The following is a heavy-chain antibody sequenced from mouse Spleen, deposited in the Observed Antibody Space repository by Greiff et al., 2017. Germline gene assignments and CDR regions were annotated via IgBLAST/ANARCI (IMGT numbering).Heavy chain of an antibody. CDR2: IDPSDSYT. CDR1: GYTFTSYW. V-gene: IGHV1-50*01. Sequence: QVQLKQPGAELVKPGASVKLSCKASGYTFTSYWMQWVKQRPGQGLEWIGEIDPSDSYTNYNQKFKGKATLTVDTSSSTAYMQLSSLTSEDSAVYYCARRGSSGYGAMDYWGQGTSVTVSS. J-gene: IGHJ4*01. D-gene: IGHD3-1*01. CDR3: ARRGSSGYGAMDY.